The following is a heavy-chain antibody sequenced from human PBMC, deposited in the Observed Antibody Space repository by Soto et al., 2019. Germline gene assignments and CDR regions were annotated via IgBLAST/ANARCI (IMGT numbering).Heavy chain of an antibody. Sequence: EVQLLESGGGLVQPGGSLRLSCVVSGFTFGSYAMSWVRQAPEKGPEWVAILGGNGFTTYYADSVKGRFTISGDKSKITLFLQINSLRADDTGVYYCAKARRPSLNFFYYMDVWGRGTAVTVSS. CDR1: GFTFGSYA. D-gene: IGHD2-2*01. V-gene: IGHV3-23*01. J-gene: IGHJ6*03. CDR3: AKARRPSLNFFYYMDV. CDR2: LGGNGFTT.